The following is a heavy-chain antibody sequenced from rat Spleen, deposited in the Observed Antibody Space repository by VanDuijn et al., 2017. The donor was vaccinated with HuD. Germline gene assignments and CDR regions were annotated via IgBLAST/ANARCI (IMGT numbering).Heavy chain of an antibody. CDR2: ITNSGVNT. CDR3: ATDTFYDGTYYPGGFDY. CDR1: GFTFSNYG. Sequence: EVQLVESGGGLVQPGRSLKLFCAASGFTFSNYGMAWVRQAPTKGLEWVASITNSGVNTYYRDSVKGRFTISRDNAKSTLYLQLDSLRSEDTATYYCATDTFYDGTYYPGGFDYWGQGVMVTVSS. V-gene: IGHV5S23*01. D-gene: IGHD1-12*02. J-gene: IGHJ2*01.